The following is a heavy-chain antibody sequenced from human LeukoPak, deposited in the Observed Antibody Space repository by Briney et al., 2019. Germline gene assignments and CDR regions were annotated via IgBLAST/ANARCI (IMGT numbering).Heavy chain of an antibody. J-gene: IGHJ6*03. D-gene: IGHD1-26*01. CDR3: ARDQTKWEPLRRRDYYYMDV. CDR1: GFTFSSYG. Sequence: GGSLRLSCAASGFTFSSYGMNWVRQAPGKGLEWVSYISSSGSTIYYADSVKGRFTISRDNSKNTLYLQMNSLRAEDTAVYYCARDQTKWEPLRRRDYYYMDVWGKGTTVTVSS. CDR2: ISSSGSTI. V-gene: IGHV3-48*01.